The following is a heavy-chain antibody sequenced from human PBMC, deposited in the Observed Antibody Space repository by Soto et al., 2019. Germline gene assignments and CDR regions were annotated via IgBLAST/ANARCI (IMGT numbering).Heavy chain of an antibody. V-gene: IGHV3-73*02. J-gene: IGHJ2*01. CDR1: GFTFSGSA. CDR2: IRGKANNYAT. CDR3: TRHAVQYCGGDCYLLPYFDL. Sequence: EVQLVESGGGLVQPGGSLKLSCAASGFTFSGSAVHWVRQASGKGLGWVGGIRGKANNYATVYAASVKGRFTISRDDSKNTAYLQMNSLKTEDTAVYYCTRHAVQYCGGDCYLLPYFDLWGRGTLVTVSS. D-gene: IGHD2-21*02.